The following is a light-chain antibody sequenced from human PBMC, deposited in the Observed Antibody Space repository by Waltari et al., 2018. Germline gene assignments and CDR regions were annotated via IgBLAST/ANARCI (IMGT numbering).Light chain of an antibody. CDR1: STISYW. CDR2: DAS. V-gene: IGKV1-5*01. Sequence: DIKMTQSPSTLSASVGDSVTITCRANSTISYWLAWYQQKPGTAPRLLIYDASILESWVPSRFSGSASGTEFTLSINSLQPDDFACYYCQQYNSYSWTFGQGTKVEIK. CDR3: QQYNSYSWT. J-gene: IGKJ1*01.